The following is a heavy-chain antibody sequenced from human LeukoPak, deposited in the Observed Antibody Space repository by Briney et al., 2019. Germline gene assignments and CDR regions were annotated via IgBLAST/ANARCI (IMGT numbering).Heavy chain of an antibody. CDR2: ISSNGGST. V-gene: IGHV3-64D*06. J-gene: IGHJ4*02. CDR1: GFTFSRYA. CDR3: VKDSSSGSYFDY. Sequence: GGSLRLSCSASGFTFSRYAMHLVRQAPGKGLEYVSAISSNGGSTYYVDSVKGRFTISRDNSRNTLHLQMSSLRVEDTAVYYCVKDSSSGSYFDYWGQGTLVTVSS. D-gene: IGHD3-10*01.